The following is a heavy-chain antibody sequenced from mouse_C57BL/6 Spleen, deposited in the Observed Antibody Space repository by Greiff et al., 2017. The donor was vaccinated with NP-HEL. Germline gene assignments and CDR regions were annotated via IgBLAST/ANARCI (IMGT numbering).Heavy chain of an antibody. CDR2: INPGSGGT. Sequence: QVQLQQSGAELVRPGTSVKVSCKASGYAFTNYLIEWVKQRPGQGLEWIGVINPGSGGTNYNEKFKGKATLTADKSSSTAYMQLSSLTSEDSAVYFCAKGTGGGSWFAYWGQGTLVTVSA. V-gene: IGHV1-54*01. CDR1: GYAFTNYL. CDR3: AKGTGGGSWFAY. J-gene: IGHJ3*01. D-gene: IGHD4-1*01.